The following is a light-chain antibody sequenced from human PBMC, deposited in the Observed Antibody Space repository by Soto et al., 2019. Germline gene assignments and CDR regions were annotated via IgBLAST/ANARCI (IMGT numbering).Light chain of an antibody. CDR2: RDT. CDR3: QSADSSGTFYV. J-gene: IGLJ1*01. V-gene: IGLV3-25*03. CDR1: VLPKQY. Sequence: SYELTQPPSLSVSPGQTARITCSGDVLPKQYAYWYQQKPGQAPVMVIYRDTERPSGIPERFSGSSSGTTVTLTISGVQAEDEADYYCQSADSSGTFYVFGTGTKLTVL.